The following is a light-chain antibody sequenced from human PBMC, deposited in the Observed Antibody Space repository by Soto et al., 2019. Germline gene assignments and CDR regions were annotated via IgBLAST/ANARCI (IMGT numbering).Light chain of an antibody. CDR3: QQYGSSPWT. Sequence: EIVLTQSPGTLSLSPGERATLSCRASQSVSSSYLAWYQQTPGQAPRLLIYGALSRATGIPDRFSGSGSGTDFTLTISRLEPEDCAVYYCQQYGSSPWTFGQGTKVEIK. J-gene: IGKJ1*01. CDR1: QSVSSSY. V-gene: IGKV3-20*01. CDR2: GAL.